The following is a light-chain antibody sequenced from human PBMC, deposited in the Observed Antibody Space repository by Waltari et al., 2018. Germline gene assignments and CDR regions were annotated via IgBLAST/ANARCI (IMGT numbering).Light chain of an antibody. CDR2: GAS. CDR1: QSVSSN. Sequence: EIVMTQSPATLSVSPGERATLSCRASQSVSSNLAWSQQKPRQAPRRLIYGASTRATGIPARFSGSGSGTEFTLTISSLQSEDFAVYYCQQYNNWPPEYTFGQGTKLEIK. J-gene: IGKJ2*01. V-gene: IGKV3-15*01. CDR3: QQYNNWPPEYT.